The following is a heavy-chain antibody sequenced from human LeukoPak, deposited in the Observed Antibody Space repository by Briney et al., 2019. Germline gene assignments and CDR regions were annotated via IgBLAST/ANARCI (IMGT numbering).Heavy chain of an antibody. J-gene: IGHJ4*02. D-gene: IGHD6-19*01. V-gene: IGHV3-23*01. CDR1: GFSLSTYG. Sequence: GASLRLSCAASGFSLSTYGVSWVRQPPGKGLEWVSGITGTGGSTYYADSVKGRFTVSRDTSENTLYLQMNSLRAEDTAIYYCAKDHGTAVAGFYYWGQGTPVTVSS. CDR2: ITGTGGST. CDR3: AKDHGTAVAGFYY.